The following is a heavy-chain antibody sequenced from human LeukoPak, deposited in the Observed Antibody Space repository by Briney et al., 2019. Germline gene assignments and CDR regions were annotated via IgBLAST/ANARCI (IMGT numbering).Heavy chain of an antibody. CDR2: IYYSGST. CDR3: ARLPSGHYPDY. D-gene: IGHD3-22*01. V-gene: IGHV4-39*07. CDR1: GGSISSSSYY. Sequence: SETLSLTCTVSGGSISSSSYYWGWIRQPPGKGLEWIGSIYYSGSTYYNPSLKSRVTISVDTSKNQFSLKLSSVTAADTAVYYCARLPSGHYPDYWGQGTLVTVSS. J-gene: IGHJ4*02.